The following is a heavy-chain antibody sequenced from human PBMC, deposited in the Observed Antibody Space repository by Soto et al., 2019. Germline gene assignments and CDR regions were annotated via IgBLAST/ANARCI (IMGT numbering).Heavy chain of an antibody. Sequence: GESLKISCNGSGYTFATHWIAWVRQMPEKGLEWMGIIYPGDSDTRYSPSFQGQVTISADKSFSTAYLQWSSLKASDTAIYFCARLDLTGLDNWGQGTQVTVSS. D-gene: IGHD3-9*01. CDR3: ARLDLTGLDN. CDR2: IYPGDSDT. V-gene: IGHV5-51*01. CDR1: GYTFATHW. J-gene: IGHJ4*02.